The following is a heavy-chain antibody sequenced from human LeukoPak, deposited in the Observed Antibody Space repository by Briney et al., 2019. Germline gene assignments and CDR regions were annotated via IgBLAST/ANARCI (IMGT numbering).Heavy chain of an antibody. V-gene: IGHV4-39*01. CDR2: IYYSGSA. CDR1: GGSVSSISYF. Sequence: SETLFLTCGVSGGSVSSISYFWGWIRQPPEKGLQWIGSIYYSGSAYYNPSLQSRVAISVDTSRNQFSLKLTSVTAADTAVYYCARRPSWPSTSAFDIWGRGTMVTVSP. J-gene: IGHJ3*02. CDR3: ARRPSWPSTSAFDI. D-gene: IGHD2-2*01.